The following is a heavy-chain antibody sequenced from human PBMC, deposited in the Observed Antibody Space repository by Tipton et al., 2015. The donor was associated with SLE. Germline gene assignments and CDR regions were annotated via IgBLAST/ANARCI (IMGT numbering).Heavy chain of an antibody. CDR1: DYSISSTYY. CDR2: IYHTGTT. J-gene: IGHJ4*02. D-gene: IGHD6-19*01. Sequence: LRLSCVVSDYSISSTYYWGWIRQPPGKGLEWIGNIYHTGTTYSIPSLKSRVTISIDTSKNNFSLKMTAVTAADTAVYYCARNKAVAGTVIEYWGPGTLVTVSS. V-gene: IGHV4-38-2*01. CDR3: ARNKAVAGTVIEY.